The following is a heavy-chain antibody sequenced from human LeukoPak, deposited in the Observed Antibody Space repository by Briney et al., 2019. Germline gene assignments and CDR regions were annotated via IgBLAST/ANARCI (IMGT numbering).Heavy chain of an antibody. Sequence: ASVKVSCKASGGTFSSYAINWVRQATGQGLEWMGWMNPNSGNTGYAQKFQGRVTMTRDTSISTAYMELSSLRSEDTAVYYCARVGQSKDYDFWSGYYNYFEYWGQGALVTVSS. D-gene: IGHD3-3*01. CDR3: ARVGQSKDYDFWSGYYNYFEY. CDR2: MNPNSGNT. V-gene: IGHV1-8*02. CDR1: GGTFSSYA. J-gene: IGHJ4*02.